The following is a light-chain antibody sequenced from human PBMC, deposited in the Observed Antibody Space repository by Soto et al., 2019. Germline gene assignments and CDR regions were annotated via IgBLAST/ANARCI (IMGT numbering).Light chain of an antibody. V-gene: IGKV2-28*01. CDR1: QSLLHSTGYNY. J-gene: IGKJ3*01. CDR2: LGS. CDR3: MQALQTPLT. Sequence: DIVMTQSPLSLPVTPGEPASISCRSSQSLLHSTGYNYLDWYLQKLGQSPQLLIYLGSNRASGVPDRFSGSGSGTDFTLKISRLEAEDVGIYYCMQALQTPLTFGPGTKVYIK.